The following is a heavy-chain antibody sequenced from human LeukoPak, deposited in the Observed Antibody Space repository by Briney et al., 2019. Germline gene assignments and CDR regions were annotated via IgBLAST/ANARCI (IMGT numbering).Heavy chain of an antibody. D-gene: IGHD3-9*01. J-gene: IGHJ4*02. Sequence: SETLSLTCTVSGGPIRSDYWSWIRQPPGKGLEWIGYIYYSGSTTYNPSLKSRVTISVDTSKNQFSLKLISVTAADTAVYYCAKWVTGFFDYWGQGTLVAVSP. V-gene: IGHV4-59*08. CDR3: AKWVTGFFDY. CDR1: GGPIRSDY. CDR2: IYYSGST.